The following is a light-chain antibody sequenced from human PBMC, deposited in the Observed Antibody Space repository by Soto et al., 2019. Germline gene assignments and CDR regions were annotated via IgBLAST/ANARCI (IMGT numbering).Light chain of an antibody. Sequence: IVFTQSASTLSLSPGERATLLCRASQSVSGYLAWYQQKPGQAPRLLIYGASTRATGIPARFSGSGSGTEFTLTISSLQSEDFAVYYCQQYGSAHGCTFAQGTKVDI. J-gene: IGKJ2*02. CDR3: QQYGSAHGCT. CDR2: GAS. V-gene: IGKV3-15*01. CDR1: QSVSGY.